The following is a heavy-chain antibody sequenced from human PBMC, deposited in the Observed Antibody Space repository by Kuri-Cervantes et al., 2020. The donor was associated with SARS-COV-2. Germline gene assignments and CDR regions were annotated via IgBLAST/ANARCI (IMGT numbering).Heavy chain of an antibody. CDR3: AKKFESSGIAAAGTEMYFDY. V-gene: IGHV3-23*01. Sequence: GGSLRLSCAASGFTFTSYAMSWVRQAPGKGLEWVASLSAIDDTAHYADSVKGRFTISRDNSQNTLYLQMNSLRAEDTAVYYCAKKFESSGIAAAGTEMYFDYWGQGTLVTVSS. CDR2: LSAIDDTA. J-gene: IGHJ4*02. CDR1: GFTFTSYA. D-gene: IGHD6-13*01.